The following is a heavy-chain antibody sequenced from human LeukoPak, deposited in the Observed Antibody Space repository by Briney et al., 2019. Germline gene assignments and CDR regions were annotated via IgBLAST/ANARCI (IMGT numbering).Heavy chain of an antibody. V-gene: IGHV3-23*01. J-gene: IGHJ4*02. CDR2: ISDSGSAT. CDR1: GFTFSSYA. D-gene: IGHD2-2*01. CDR3: ARPVYCSTSGCRDY. Sequence: GRSLRLSCAASGFTFSSYAMTWVRQAPGKGLDWVSAISDSGSATDYADSVKGRFTISRDNSKSTLYLQLNSLRAEDTAVYYCARPVYCSTSGCRDYWGQGTLVTVSS.